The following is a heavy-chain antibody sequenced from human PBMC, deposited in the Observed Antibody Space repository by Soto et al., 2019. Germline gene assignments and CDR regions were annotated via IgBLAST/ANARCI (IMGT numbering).Heavy chain of an antibody. V-gene: IGHV4-31*03. J-gene: IGHJ4*02. CDR2: IYYSGST. D-gene: IGHD3-22*01. Sequence: SETLSLTCTVSGGSISSGGYYLSWIRQHPGKGLEWIGYIYYSGSTYYNPSLKSRVTISVDTSKNQFSLKLSSVTAADTAVYYCARGPRLRTGDSSGYPDYWGQGTLVTVSS. CDR1: GGSISSGGYY. CDR3: ARGPRLRTGDSSGYPDY.